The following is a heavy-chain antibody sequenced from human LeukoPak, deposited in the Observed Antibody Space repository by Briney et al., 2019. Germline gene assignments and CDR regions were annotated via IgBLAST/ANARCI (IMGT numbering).Heavy chain of an antibody. J-gene: IGHJ4*02. CDR2: ITSSGTTT. CDR1: GFSFSDSY. D-gene: IGHD4/OR15-4a*01. Sequence: GGSLGLSCSASGFSFSDSYMSWFRLSPEKGLEWIAYITSSGTTTEYADSVEGRFTISRVNAKNSLYLQMNSLRPEDTAVYYCGRDPDYGDPYWGQGTLVTVSS. V-gene: IGHV3-11*01. CDR3: GRDPDYGDPY.